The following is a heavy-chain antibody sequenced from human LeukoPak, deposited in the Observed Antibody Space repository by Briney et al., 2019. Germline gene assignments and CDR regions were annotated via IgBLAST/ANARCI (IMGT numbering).Heavy chain of an antibody. Sequence: GGSLRLSCAASGFTFSSYSMNWVRQAPGKGLEWVSSISSSSSYIYYADSVKGRFTISRDNAKNSLYLQMNSLRAEDTAVYYCARDLGTVTTLYYYYGMDVWGQGTTVTVSS. CDR2: ISSSSSYI. J-gene: IGHJ6*02. CDR3: ARDLGTVTTLYYYYGMDV. CDR1: GFTFSSYS. D-gene: IGHD4-17*01. V-gene: IGHV3-21*01.